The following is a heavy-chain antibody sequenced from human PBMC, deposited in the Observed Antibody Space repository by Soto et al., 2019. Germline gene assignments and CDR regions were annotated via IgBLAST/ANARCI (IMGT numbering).Heavy chain of an antibody. D-gene: IGHD1-26*01. V-gene: IGHV3-23*01. CDR3: ARHLRGTYQNF. Sequence: SLRLSFAASGFTFNGYIMNWVRQAPGKGLEYVSGISASGLSADYADSVKGRFTISRDNSKNILYLQMNSLRAEDTAIYFCARHLRGTYQNFWGRGTLVTVSS. CDR2: ISASGLSA. CDR1: GFTFNGYI. J-gene: IGHJ4*02.